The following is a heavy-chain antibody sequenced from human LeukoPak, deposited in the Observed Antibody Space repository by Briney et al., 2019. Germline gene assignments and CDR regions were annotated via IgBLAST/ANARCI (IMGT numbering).Heavy chain of an antibody. CDR2: ISGRGDNT. J-gene: IGHJ6*02. D-gene: IGHD7-27*01. V-gene: IGHV3-23*01. Sequence: GGSLRLSCADSGVIFSISAMTWVRQAPGKGLEWVSAISGRGDNTNYADSVKGLFTISRDNSKNTLYLQMNNLRAEDTAVYYCANDLTGGSYYFAMDVWGPGTTVTGSS. CDR3: ANDLTGGSYYFAMDV. CDR1: GVIFSISA.